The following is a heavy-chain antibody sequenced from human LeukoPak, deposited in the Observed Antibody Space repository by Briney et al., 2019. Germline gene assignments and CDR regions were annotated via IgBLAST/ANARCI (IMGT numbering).Heavy chain of an antibody. Sequence: ASVKASCKASGYTFTSYAMNWVRQAPGQGHEWRGWINTNTGNPTYAQGFTGRFVFSLDNSVSTAYLQIRSRKAEDSDGYYCARLRGRRHAFDIWSQGTMVTVSS. CDR3: ARLRGRRHAFDI. CDR1: GYTFTSYA. J-gene: IGHJ3*02. D-gene: IGHD3-16*01. CDR2: INTNTGNP. V-gene: IGHV7-4-1*02.